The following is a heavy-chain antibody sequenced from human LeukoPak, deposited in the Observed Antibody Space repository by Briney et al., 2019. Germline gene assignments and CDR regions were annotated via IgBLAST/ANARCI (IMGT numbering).Heavy chain of an antibody. D-gene: IGHD6-13*01. J-gene: IGHJ4*02. V-gene: IGHV1-69*13. CDR3: ARGAYSSSWYAWGVYDY. CDR2: IIPIFGTA. Sequence: SMKVSCKASGGTFSSYAISWVRQAPGQGLEWMGGIIPIFGTANYAQKFQGRVTITADESTGTAYMELSSLRSEDTAVYYCARGAYSSSWYAWGVYDYWGQGTLVTVSS. CDR1: GGTFSSYA.